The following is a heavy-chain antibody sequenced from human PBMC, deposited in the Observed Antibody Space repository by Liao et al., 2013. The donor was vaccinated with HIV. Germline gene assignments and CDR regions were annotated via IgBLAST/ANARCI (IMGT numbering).Heavy chain of an antibody. CDR2: IYYTGST. CDR3: ARASRRAARTYYYFDS. J-gene: IGHJ4*02. CDR1: GGSISNYY. Sequence: QVQLQESGSGLVKPSETLSLTCTVSGGSISNYYWSWIRQPPGQGLEWIGYIYYTGSTTYNPSLKSRLSISVDTSTNQFSLRLNSVTAADTALYYCARASRRAARTYYYFDSWGQGTLVTVSS. D-gene: IGHD6-6*01. V-gene: IGHV4-59*01.